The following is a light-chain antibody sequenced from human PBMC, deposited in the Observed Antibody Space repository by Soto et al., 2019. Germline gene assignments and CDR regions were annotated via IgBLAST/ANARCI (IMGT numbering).Light chain of an antibody. J-gene: IGKJ1*01. CDR3: QHYNSHSEA. Sequence: DIQMTQSPSTLSGSVGDRVTITCRASQTISNWLAWYQQKPGKAPKLLIYKASTLKSGVPSRFSGSGSGTEFTLTISSLQPDDFATYYCQHYNSHSEALGQGTKVDIK. CDR2: KAS. CDR1: QTISNW. V-gene: IGKV1-5*03.